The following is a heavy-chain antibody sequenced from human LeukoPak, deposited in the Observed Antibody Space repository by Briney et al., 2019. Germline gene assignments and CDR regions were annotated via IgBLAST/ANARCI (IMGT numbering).Heavy chain of an antibody. CDR3: ASYGDIVVVPAARAVHAFDI. J-gene: IGHJ3*02. Sequence: SGTLSLTCAVSGGSISSSNWWSWVRQPPGKGLEWIGEIYRSGSTNYNPSLKSRVTISVDKSKNQFSLKLSYVTAADTAVYYCASYGDIVVVPAARAVHAFDIWGQGTMVTVSS. V-gene: IGHV4-4*02. CDR1: GGSISSSNW. CDR2: IYRSGST. D-gene: IGHD2-2*01.